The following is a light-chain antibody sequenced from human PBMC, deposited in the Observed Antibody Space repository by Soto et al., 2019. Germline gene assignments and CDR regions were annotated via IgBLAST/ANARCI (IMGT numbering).Light chain of an antibody. J-gene: IGKJ1*01. CDR2: GAS. V-gene: IGKV3-20*01. Sequence: EIVLTQSPGTLYLSPGERATLSCRASQSISNNYLAWYQQKPGQAPRLLIYGASSRATGIQARFSGSGSGTDFTLTISRLEPEDFAVYYCQQYGGSPRGTFGQGTMVDIK. CDR3: QQYGGSPRGT. CDR1: QSISNNY.